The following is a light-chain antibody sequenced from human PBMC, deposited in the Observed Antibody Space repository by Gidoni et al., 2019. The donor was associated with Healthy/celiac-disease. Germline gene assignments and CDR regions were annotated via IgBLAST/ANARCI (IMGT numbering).Light chain of an antibody. CDR1: QDISNY. CDR3: QQYDNRPPLT. CDR2: DAS. J-gene: IGKJ4*01. Sequence: DIQMTQSPSSLSASVGDRVTITCQASQDISNYLNWYQQKPGKAPKLLIYDASNLETGVPSRVSGSGAGTDFTFTISRLQPEDIATYYGQQYDNRPPLTFGGGTKVEIK. V-gene: IGKV1-33*01.